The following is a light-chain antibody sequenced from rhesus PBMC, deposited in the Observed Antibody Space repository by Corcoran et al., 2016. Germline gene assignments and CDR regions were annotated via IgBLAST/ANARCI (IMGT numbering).Light chain of an antibody. CDR2: KAS. Sequence: DIQMTQSPSSLSASAGDTVTITCRASQSISSWLAWYQQNPGKAPKLLIYKASSLQSGVPSRFSGSGSGTDFTLTISSLQSEEIATYYVQQYSSSPPTFGQGTKVEIK. J-gene: IGKJ1*01. CDR3: QQYSSSPPT. CDR1: QSISSW. V-gene: IGKV1-22*01.